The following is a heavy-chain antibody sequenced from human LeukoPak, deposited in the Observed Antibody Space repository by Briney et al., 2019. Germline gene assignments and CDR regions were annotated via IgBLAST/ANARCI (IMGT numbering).Heavy chain of an antibody. CDR2: ISSNGGST. J-gene: IGHJ4*02. V-gene: IGHV3-64*01. CDR3: AKGDYYDLDY. D-gene: IGHD3-10*01. CDR1: GFTFSSYA. Sequence: GGSQRLSCAASGFTFSSYAMHWVRQAPGKGMEYVSAISSNGGSTSYANSVKGRFTISRDNSKNTLYLQMGSLRAEDTAVYYCAKGDYYDLDYWGQGTLVTVSS.